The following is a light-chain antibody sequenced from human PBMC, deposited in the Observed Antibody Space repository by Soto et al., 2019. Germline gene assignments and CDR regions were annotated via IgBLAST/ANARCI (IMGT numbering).Light chain of an antibody. CDR1: QSIGLA. Sequence: EIVLTQAPATLSLSPGDRATLSCRASQSIGLALSWYQHKPGQAPRRLLFDASQRATGIPDRFRGSGSGTDFTLSISSLEPEDFAVYYCQQHTDRPPWTFGQGTKVESK. V-gene: IGKV3-11*01. CDR2: DAS. CDR3: QQHTDRPPWT. J-gene: IGKJ1*01.